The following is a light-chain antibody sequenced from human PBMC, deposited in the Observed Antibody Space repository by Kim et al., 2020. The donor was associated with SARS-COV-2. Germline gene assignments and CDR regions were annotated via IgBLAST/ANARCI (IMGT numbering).Light chain of an antibody. CDR1: SSDVGPYNW. Sequence: GQSITISFTGTSSDVGPYNWVSWYQQHPGKLPNLLIYDVSSRPSGISNRFSGSVSGNTASLIISGLQAEDEADYYCSSYTSTDTYVFGPGTKVTVL. V-gene: IGLV2-14*03. CDR3: SSYTSTDTYV. CDR2: DVS. J-gene: IGLJ1*01.